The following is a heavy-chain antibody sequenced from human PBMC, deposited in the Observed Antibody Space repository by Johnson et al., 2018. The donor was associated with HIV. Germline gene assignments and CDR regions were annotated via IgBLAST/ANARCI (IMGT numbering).Heavy chain of an antibody. Sequence: VQLVESGGGLVQPGGSLRLSCTASGFRFSSSWMHWVRQAPGKGLVWVSRINSDGGSTAYADSVKGRFTISRENTKDTLSLQMNSLRADDTALYYCARDWLTSRAVAGTSAFDIWGQGTMVTVSS. CDR2: INSDGGST. J-gene: IGHJ3*02. CDR3: ARDWLTSRAVAGTSAFDI. V-gene: IGHV3-74*03. D-gene: IGHD6-19*01. CDR1: GFRFSSSW.